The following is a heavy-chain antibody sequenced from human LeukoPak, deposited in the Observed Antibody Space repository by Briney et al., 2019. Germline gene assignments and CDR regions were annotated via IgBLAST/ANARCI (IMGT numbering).Heavy chain of an antibody. Sequence: GASVKVSCKASGYTFTSYYMHWVRQAPGQGLEWMGIINPSGGSTSYAQKFQGRVTMTRDTSTSTVYMELSSLRSEDTAVYYCARVAYDYVWGSYSHYFDYWGQGTLATVSS. V-gene: IGHV1-46*01. J-gene: IGHJ4*02. CDR2: INPSGGST. CDR1: GYTFTSYY. D-gene: IGHD3-16*01. CDR3: ARVAYDYVWGSYSHYFDY.